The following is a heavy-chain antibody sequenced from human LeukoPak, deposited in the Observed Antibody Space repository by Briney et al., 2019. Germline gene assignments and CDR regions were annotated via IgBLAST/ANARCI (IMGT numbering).Heavy chain of an antibody. CDR3: ARIPPVVVPAAPNWFDP. V-gene: IGHV1-18*04. CDR2: ISAHNGNT. Sequence: ASVKVSCKASGYTFTSYGISWVRQAPGQGLEWMGWISAHNGNTNYAQKLQGRVTMTTDTSTSTAYMELRSLRSDDTAVYYCARIPPVVVPAAPNWFDPWGQGTLVTVSS. J-gene: IGHJ5*02. CDR1: GYTFTSYG. D-gene: IGHD2-2*01.